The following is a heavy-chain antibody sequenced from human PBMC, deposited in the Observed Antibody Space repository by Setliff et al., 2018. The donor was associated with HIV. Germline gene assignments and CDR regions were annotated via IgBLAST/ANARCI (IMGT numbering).Heavy chain of an antibody. J-gene: IGHJ4*02. CDR2: MYYNGNT. D-gene: IGHD2-21*02. CDR1: GGSISSGTYY. Sequence: SETLSLTCSVSGGSISSGTYYWGWIRQPPGKGLEWIGTMYYNGNTYYRPSLKSRVTMSVDTSKNQLSLRLNSVTAADTAVYYCETEGGTTRLPGYWGQGTLVTVSS. V-gene: IGHV4-39*01. CDR3: ETEGGTTRLPGY.